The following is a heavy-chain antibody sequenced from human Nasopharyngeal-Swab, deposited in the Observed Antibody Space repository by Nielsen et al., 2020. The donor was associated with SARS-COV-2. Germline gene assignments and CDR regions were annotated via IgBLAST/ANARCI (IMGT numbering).Heavy chain of an antibody. Sequence: SLKISFAASGFTFYDYALHWVRQAPGKGLEWVSGISWNSGSIGYADSVKGRFTISRDNAKNSLYLQMNSLRAEDTALYYCAKDISLGITMIVSYAFDIWGQGTMVTVSS. CDR3: AKDISLGITMIVSYAFDI. CDR2: ISWNSGSI. V-gene: IGHV3-9*01. J-gene: IGHJ3*02. D-gene: IGHD3-22*01. CDR1: GFTFYDYA.